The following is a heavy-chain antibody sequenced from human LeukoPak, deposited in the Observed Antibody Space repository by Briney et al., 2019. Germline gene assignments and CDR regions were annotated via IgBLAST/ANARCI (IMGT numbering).Heavy chain of an antibody. CDR1: GYTFTSYD. CDR3: ARVKTGNWLSRDYYYMDV. V-gene: IGHV1-8*02. D-gene: IGHD1-1*01. CDR2: MNPNSGNT. Sequence: ASVKVSCKASGYTFTSYDINWVRQATGQGLEWMGWMNPNSGNTGYAQKFQGRVTMTRNPSISTAYMELSSLRAEDTAVYYCARVKTGNWLSRDYYYMDVWGKGTTVTVSS. J-gene: IGHJ6*03.